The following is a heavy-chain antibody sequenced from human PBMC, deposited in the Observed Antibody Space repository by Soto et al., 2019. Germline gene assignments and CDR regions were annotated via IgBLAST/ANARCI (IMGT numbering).Heavy chain of an antibody. CDR2: IIPILGIA. CDR3: ATDIVVVPAAIEYFQH. CDR1: GGTFSSYT. J-gene: IGHJ1*01. Sequence: GASVKVSCKASGGTFSSYTISWVRQAPGQGLEWMGRIIPILGIANYAQKFQGRVTITADKSTSTAYMELSSLRSEDTAVYYCATDIVVVPAAIEYFQHWGQVTLVTVSS. D-gene: IGHD2-2*01. V-gene: IGHV1-69*02.